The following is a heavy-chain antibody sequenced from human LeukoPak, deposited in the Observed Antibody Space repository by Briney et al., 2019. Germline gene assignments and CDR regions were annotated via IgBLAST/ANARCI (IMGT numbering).Heavy chain of an antibody. CDR1: GYTFTSYY. V-gene: IGHV1-46*01. CDR2: ISPSGGST. CDR3: ARNGQDGTLGN. Sequence: GASVKVSCKASGYTFTSYYMHWVRQAPGQGLEWMGIISPSGGSTSYAQKFQGRVTMTRDTSTSTVYMELSSLRSEDTAVYYCARNGQDGTLGNWGQGTLVTVSS. D-gene: IGHD1-1*01. J-gene: IGHJ4*02.